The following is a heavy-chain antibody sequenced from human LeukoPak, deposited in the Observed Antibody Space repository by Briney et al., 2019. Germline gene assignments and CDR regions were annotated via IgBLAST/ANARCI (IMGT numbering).Heavy chain of an antibody. CDR2: ISGSGGST. J-gene: IGHJ4*02. CDR3: AKVSWNPAGGHF. CDR1: GLNINNYD. Sequence: GSLRLSCAAPGLNINNYDMSWVRQAPGKGLEWVSAISGSGGSTYYADSVKGRFTISRDTSKNTLYLQMNSLRAEDTALYYCAKVSWNPAGGHFWGQGTLVTVSP. D-gene: IGHD2-21*01. V-gene: IGHV3-23*01.